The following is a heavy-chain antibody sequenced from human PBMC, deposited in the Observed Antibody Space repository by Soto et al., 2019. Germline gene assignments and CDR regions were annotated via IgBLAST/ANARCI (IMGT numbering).Heavy chain of an antibody. CDR2: IKQDGSQK. CDR3: ARGDYYDSSGPFSDAFDI. J-gene: IGHJ3*02. Sequence: GGSLRLSCAASGFTVSSNFMSWVRQAPGKGLEWVANIKQDGSQKWYVDSVKGRFTISRDNAKSSLYLQMNSLRAEDTAVYYCARGDYYDSSGPFSDAFDIWGQGTMVTVS. D-gene: IGHD3-22*01. CDR1: GFTVSSNF. V-gene: IGHV3-7*04.